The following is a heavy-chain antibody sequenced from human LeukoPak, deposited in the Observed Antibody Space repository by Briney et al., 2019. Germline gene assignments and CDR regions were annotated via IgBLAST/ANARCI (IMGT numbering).Heavy chain of an antibody. D-gene: IGHD4/OR15-4a*01. CDR1: GYTFTDHG. Sequence: ASVKVSCKASGYTFTDHGIGWVRQAPGQGLEWMGWISVYNGNTNNVHKFQGRVTMTADTSTSTAYMELGGLGFDDTAVYYCAGVHGGNYGIYFWGQGNLVIVSS. J-gene: IGHJ4*02. V-gene: IGHV1-18*01. CDR3: AGVHGGNYGIYF. CDR2: ISVYNGNT.